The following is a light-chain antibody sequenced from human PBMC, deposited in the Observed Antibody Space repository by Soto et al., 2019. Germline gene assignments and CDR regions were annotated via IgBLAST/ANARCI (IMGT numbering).Light chain of an antibody. CDR2: VAS. Sequence: DIQLTQSPSFLSASVGDRVTITCRASQGISTYLAWYQQKSGKAPKLLIYVASTLQSGVPSRFSGSGSGTEFTVTISSLQPEDLAIYYCQQLYSYPYTFGQGTKLEF. J-gene: IGKJ2*01. V-gene: IGKV1-9*01. CDR1: QGISTY. CDR3: QQLYSYPYT.